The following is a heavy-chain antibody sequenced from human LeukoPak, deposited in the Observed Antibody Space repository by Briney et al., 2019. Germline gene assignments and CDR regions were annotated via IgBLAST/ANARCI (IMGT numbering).Heavy chain of an antibody. J-gene: IGHJ3*02. D-gene: IGHD6-6*01. Sequence: GASVKISCKASGGTFSSYAISWVRQAPGQGLEWMGGIIPIFGTANYAQKFQGRVTITTDEATSTAYMELSSLRSEDTAVYYCARENSIAARLGAFDIWGQGTVATVSS. CDR2: IIPIFGTA. CDR3: ARENSIAARLGAFDI. CDR1: GGTFSSYA. V-gene: IGHV1-69*05.